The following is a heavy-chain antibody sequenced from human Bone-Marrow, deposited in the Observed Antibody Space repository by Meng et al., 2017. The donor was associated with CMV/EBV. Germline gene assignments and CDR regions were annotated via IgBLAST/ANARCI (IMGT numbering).Heavy chain of an antibody. Sequence: SETLSLTCTVSGGSISSSSYYWGWIRQPPGKGLEWIGSIYYSGSTYYNPSLKSRVTISVDTSKNQFSLKLSSVTAADTAVYYCARSIQAYCGGDCYSRYFDYWGQGTLVTVSS. J-gene: IGHJ4*02. V-gene: IGHV4-39*01. CDR2: IYYSGST. CDR1: GGSISSSSYY. D-gene: IGHD2-21*01. CDR3: ARSIQAYCGGDCYSRYFDY.